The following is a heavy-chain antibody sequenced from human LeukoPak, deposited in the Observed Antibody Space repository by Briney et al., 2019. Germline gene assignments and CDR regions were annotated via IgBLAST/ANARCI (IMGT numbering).Heavy chain of an antibody. CDR3: ARTRVYCSSTSCYPSHFDP. CDR1: GGSISSYY. V-gene: IGHV4-59*01. D-gene: IGHD2-2*01. CDR2: IYYSGST. J-gene: IGHJ5*02. Sequence: SETLSLTCTVSGGSISSYYWSWIRQPPGKGLEWIGYIYYSGSTNYNPSLKSRVTISVDTSKNQFSLKLSSVTAADTAVYYCARTRVYCSSTSCYPSHFDPWGQETLVTVSS.